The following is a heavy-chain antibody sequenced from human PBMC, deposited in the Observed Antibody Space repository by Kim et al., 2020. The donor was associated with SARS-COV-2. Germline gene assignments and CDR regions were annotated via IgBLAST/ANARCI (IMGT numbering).Heavy chain of an antibody. D-gene: IGHD3-10*01. Sequence: ASVKVSCKVSGYTLTELSMHWVRQAPGKGLEWMGGFDPEDCETIYAQKFQGRVTMTEDTSTDTAYMELSSLRSEDTAVYYCGGDYGSGSIDAFDIWGQGTMVTVSS. CDR3: GGDYGSGSIDAFDI. V-gene: IGHV1-24*01. CDR2: FDPEDCET. CDR1: GYTLTELS. J-gene: IGHJ3*02.